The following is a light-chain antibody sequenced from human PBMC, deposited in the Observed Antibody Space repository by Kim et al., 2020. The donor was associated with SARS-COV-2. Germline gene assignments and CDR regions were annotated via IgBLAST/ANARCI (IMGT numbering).Light chain of an antibody. CDR1: KWGDKY. Sequence: SYELTQPPSVSVSPGQTASITCSGDKWGDKYACWYQQKPGQSPVLVIYQDSKRPSGIPERFSGSNSGNTATLTISGTQAMDEADYYCQAWDSSTAWVFGGGTQLIVL. CDR2: QDS. J-gene: IGLJ3*02. CDR3: QAWDSSTAWV. V-gene: IGLV3-1*01.